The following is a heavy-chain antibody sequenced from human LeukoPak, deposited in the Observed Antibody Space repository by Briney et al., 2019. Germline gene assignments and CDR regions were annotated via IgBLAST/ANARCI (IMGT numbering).Heavy chain of an antibody. CDR2: ICVGSGNT. J-gene: IGHJ4*02. Sequence: SVKVSCKASGFTFTSSAMQWLRQARGQRLEWIGWICVGSGNTNYAQKFQERVTITRDMSTSTAYMELSSLRSEDTAVYYCAATYYYDSSGYYSFDYWGQGTLVTVSS. CDR1: GFTFTSSA. D-gene: IGHD3-22*01. CDR3: AATYYYDSSGYYSFDY. V-gene: IGHV1-58*02.